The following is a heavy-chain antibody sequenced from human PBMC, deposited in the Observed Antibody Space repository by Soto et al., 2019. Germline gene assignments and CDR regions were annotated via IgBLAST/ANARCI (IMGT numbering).Heavy chain of an antibody. Sequence: QVQLQQWGAGLLKPSETLSLNCAVNGGSLSGYYWSWIRQPPGKGLEWIGEIKDGGMTNYSPSLKSRAPISSDTSNTQFALRLYSVTAADTGVYYCARGQEGVVATHWDQGTLVTVSS. V-gene: IGHV4-34*01. CDR3: ARGQEGVVATH. CDR2: IKDGGMT. J-gene: IGHJ4*02. D-gene: IGHD5-12*01. CDR1: GGSLSGYY.